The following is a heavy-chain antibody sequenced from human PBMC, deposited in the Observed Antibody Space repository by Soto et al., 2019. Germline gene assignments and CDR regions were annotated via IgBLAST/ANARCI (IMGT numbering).Heavy chain of an antibody. CDR2: INAGNGNT. CDR1: GYTFTSYA. D-gene: IGHD6-19*01. Sequence: ASVKVSCKASGYTFTSYAMHWVRQAPGQRLEWMGWINAGNGNTKYSQKFQGRVTITRDTSASTAYMELSSLRSEDTAVYYCARVRIAVAPSHYYYYGMDVWGQGTTVTVSS. CDR3: ARVRIAVAPSHYYYYGMDV. V-gene: IGHV1-3*01. J-gene: IGHJ6*02.